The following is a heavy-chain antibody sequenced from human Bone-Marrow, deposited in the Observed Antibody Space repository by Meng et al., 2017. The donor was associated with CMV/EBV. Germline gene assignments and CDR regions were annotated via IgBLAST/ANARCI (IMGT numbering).Heavy chain of an antibody. CDR2: IYYSGST. CDR1: GGSFSGYY. D-gene: IGHD2-2*01. V-gene: IGHV4-34*01. J-gene: IGHJ3*02. CDR3: ARPNVAVPAAPDGFDI. Sequence: SETLSLTCAVYGGSFSGYYWSWIRQPPGKGLEWIGSIYYSGSTYYNPSLKSRVTISVDTSKNQFSLKLSSVTAADTAVYYCARPNVAVPAAPDGFDIWGQGTMVTVSS.